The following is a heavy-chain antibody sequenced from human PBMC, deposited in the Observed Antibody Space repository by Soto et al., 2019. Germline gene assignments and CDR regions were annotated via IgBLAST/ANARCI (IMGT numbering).Heavy chain of an antibody. Sequence: ASVKVSCKASGYTFTGYYMHWVRQAPGQGLEWMGWINPNSGGTNYAQKFQDRVTMTRDTSISTAYMELRRLRSDDTAVYYCASSRGSSGSKLYFEHWGQGTLVTVSS. CDR1: GYTFTGYY. D-gene: IGHD3-22*01. CDR3: ASSRGSSGSKLYFEH. J-gene: IGHJ1*01. CDR2: INPNSGGT. V-gene: IGHV1-2*02.